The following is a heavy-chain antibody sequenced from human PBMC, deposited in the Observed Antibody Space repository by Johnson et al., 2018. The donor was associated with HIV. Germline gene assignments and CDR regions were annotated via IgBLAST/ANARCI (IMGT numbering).Heavy chain of an antibody. Sequence: VQLVQSGGGLVQPGGSLRLSCGASGFTFSNAWMSWVRQAPGKGLEWVGRIKSKTDGGTTDYAAPFKGRFTISRDDSKNTVYLQMNSLKTEDTAVYYCTTDPFGSSVARDGFDIWGQGTMVTVSS. V-gene: IGHV3-15*01. D-gene: IGHD6-6*01. CDR2: IKSKTDGGTT. J-gene: IGHJ3*02. CDR3: TTDPFGSSVARDGFDI. CDR1: GFTFSNAW.